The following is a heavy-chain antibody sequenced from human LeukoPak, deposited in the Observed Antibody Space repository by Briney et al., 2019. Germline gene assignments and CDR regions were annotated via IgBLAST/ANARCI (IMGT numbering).Heavy chain of an antibody. V-gene: IGHV4-39*01. Sequence: SETLSLTCTVSGGSISSSTYYWGWLRHPPGKGLEWIGTIYYTGSAYYNPSLKSRVTISVDTSKNQFSLNLSSMTAADTAVYYCARRDQQRGHQFDYWGQGTLVTVSS. CDR2: IYYTGSA. CDR3: ARRDQQRGHQFDY. D-gene: IGHD6-13*01. J-gene: IGHJ4*02. CDR1: GGSISSSTYY.